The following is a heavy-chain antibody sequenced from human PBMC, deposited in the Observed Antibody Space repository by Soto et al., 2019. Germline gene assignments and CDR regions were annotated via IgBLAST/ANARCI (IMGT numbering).Heavy chain of an antibody. V-gene: IGHV3-21*01. Sequence: GGSLRLSCAASGFSFSNFAMTWVRQAPGKGLEWVPSISPSSSYMYYSDSVKGRFTISRDNAKNAVYLQMNSLRAEDTALYYCPFALISPEGSLDPWGQGPLVTVSS. CDR1: GFSFSNFA. CDR2: ISPSSSYM. J-gene: IGHJ5*02. D-gene: IGHD3-10*01. CDR3: PFALISPEGSLDP.